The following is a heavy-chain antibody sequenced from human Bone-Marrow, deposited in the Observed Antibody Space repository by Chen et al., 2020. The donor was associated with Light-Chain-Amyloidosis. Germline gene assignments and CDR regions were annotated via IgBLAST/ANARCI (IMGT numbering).Heavy chain of an antibody. Sequence: EVQLEQSGPEVKKPGESLKISCKGSGYTFPNYWIGWVRQMPGKGLEWMGVIYPDASDARYSPSFAAHVTISADKSITTAYLQRRSRKASDTAMYYCARRRGGYNFDYWGQGTLVTVSS. D-gene: IGHD5-12*01. V-gene: IGHV5-51*01. CDR3: ARRRGGYNFDY. CDR2: IYPDASDA. J-gene: IGHJ4*02. CDR1: GYTFPNYW.